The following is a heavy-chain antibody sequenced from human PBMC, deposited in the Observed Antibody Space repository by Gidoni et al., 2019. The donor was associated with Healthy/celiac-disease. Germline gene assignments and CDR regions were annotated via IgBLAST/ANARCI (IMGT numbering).Heavy chain of an antibody. D-gene: IGHD3-22*01. CDR2: IYYSGST. J-gene: IGHJ1*01. CDR3: ARQSMIVVASGYFQH. V-gene: IGHV4-39*01. CDR1: GGSISSSSYY. Sequence: QLQLQESGPGLVKPSETLSLTCTVSGGSISSSSYYWGWIRQPPGKGLEWIGSIYYSGSTYYNPSLKSRVTISVDTSKNQFSLKLNSVTAADTAVYYCARQSMIVVASGYFQHWGQGTLVTVSS.